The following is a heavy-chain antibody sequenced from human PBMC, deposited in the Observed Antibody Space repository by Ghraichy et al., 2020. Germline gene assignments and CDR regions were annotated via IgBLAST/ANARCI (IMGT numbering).Heavy chain of an antibody. CDR2: INHSGST. CDR1: GGSFSGYY. CDR3: SSSWYGGRFLDY. J-gene: IGHJ4*02. V-gene: IGHV4-34*01. Sequence: ESLNISCAVYGGSFSGYYWSWIRQPPGKGLEWIGEINHSGSTNYNPSLKSRVTISVDTSKNQFSLKLSSVTAADTAVYYCSSSWYGGRFLDYWGQGTLVTVSS. D-gene: IGHD6-13*01.